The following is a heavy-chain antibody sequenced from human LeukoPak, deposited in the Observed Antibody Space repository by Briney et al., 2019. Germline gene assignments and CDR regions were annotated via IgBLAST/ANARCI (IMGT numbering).Heavy chain of an antibody. J-gene: IGHJ4*02. CDR2: FYTSGST. Sequence: PSETLSLTCTVSGGSISSGTYYWSWIRQPAGKGLEWIGRFYTSGSTNYNPSLKSRVTISVDTSKNQFSLKLNSVTAADTAVYYCARGKEVITMLRGLKPGYYFDYWGQGTLVTVSS. D-gene: IGHD3-10*01. CDR3: ARGKEVITMLRGLKPGYYFDY. CDR1: GGSISSGTYY. V-gene: IGHV4-61*02.